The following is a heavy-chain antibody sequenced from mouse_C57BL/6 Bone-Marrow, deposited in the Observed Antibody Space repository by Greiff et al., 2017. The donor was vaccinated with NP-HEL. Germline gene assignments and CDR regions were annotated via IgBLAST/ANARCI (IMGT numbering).Heavy chain of an antibody. CDR1: GYTFTSYW. V-gene: IGHV1-50*01. CDR3: AREEAWFAY. J-gene: IGHJ3*01. CDR2: IDPSDSYT. Sequence: QVQLQQPGAELVKPGASVKLSCKASGYTFTSYWMQWVKQRPGQGLEWIGEIDPSDSYTNYNQKFKGKATLTVDTSSSTAYMQLSSLTSEDSAVYDCAREEAWFAYWGQGTLVTVSA.